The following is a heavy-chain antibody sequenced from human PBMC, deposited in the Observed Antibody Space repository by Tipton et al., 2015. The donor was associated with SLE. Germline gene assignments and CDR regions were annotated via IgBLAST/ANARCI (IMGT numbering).Heavy chain of an antibody. CDR2: IYAGGKI. J-gene: IGHJ4*02. CDR3: AAQSGNVPFDY. D-gene: IGHD1-14*01. V-gene: IGHV3-23*03. Sequence: GSLRLSCAASGFTFTNYAMIWVRQAPGKGLEWVSGIYAGGKINVADSVRGRFSISRDNSKNTLYLQMNSLREADTAVYYCAAQSGNVPFDYWGQGTLVIVSS. CDR1: GFTFTNYA.